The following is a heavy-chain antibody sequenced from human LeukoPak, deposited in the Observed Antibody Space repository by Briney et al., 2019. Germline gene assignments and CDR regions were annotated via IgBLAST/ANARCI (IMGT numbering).Heavy chain of an antibody. CDR1: GFTFSSYA. V-gene: IGHV3-30-3*01. J-gene: IGHJ6*02. CDR3: ASQGGLLWFGELSGGMDV. CDR2: ISYDGSNK. Sequence: GGSLRLSCAASGFTFSSYAMNWVRQAPGKGLEWVAFISYDGSNKYYADSVKGRFTISRDDSKNTLYLQMNSLRAEDTAVYYCASQGGLLWFGELSGGMDVWGQGTTVTVSS. D-gene: IGHD3-10*01.